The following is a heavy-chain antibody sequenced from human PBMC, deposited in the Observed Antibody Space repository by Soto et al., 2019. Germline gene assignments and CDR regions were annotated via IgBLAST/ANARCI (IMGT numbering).Heavy chain of an antibody. CDR3: ARLGASYGFFDY. CDR2: IYYSGST. V-gene: IGHV4-39*01. D-gene: IGHD5-18*01. CDR1: GGSISSSDYY. J-gene: IGHJ4*02. Sequence: QLQLQESGPGLVKPSETLSLTCTVSGGSISSSDYYWGWIRQPPGKGLEWIGSIYYSGSTYYNPSLESRVTISVDTSKTQFSRKLGSVSDADTAVFYCARLGASYGFFDYWGQGTLVTVSS.